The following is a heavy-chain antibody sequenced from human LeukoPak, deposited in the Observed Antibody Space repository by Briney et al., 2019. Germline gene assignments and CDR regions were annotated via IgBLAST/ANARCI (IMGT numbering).Heavy chain of an antibody. CDR2: ISDDGKTI. D-gene: IGHD5-18*01. CDR3: ARHPYGYGSSYCYHYYADV. J-gene: IGHJ6*03. CDR1: GFPFNVYN. V-gene: IGHV3-48*01. Sequence: GGSLRLSCVASGFPFNVYNMNWVRQVPGKGLEWLSCISDDGKTIYYADSVKGRFTVSRYNDENSLYLQLRSVRAEDSAVYFCARHPYGYGSSYCYHYYADVWGKGTTATVSS.